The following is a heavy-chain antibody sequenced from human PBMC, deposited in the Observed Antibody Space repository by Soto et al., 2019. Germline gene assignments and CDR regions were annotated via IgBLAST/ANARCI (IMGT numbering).Heavy chain of an antibody. CDR1: GFTFSSYA. V-gene: IGHV3-30-3*01. CDR2: ISYDGSNK. D-gene: IGHD3-10*01. CDR3: ARDSDGSGSYYLQPNYYYYFGMDV. Sequence: GGSLRLSCAASGFTFSSYAMHWVRQAPGKGLEWVAVISYDGSNKYYADSVKGRFTISRDNSKNTLYLQMNSLRAEDTAVYYCARDSDGSGSYYLQPNYYYYFGMDVWGRGTTVTVSS. J-gene: IGHJ6*02.